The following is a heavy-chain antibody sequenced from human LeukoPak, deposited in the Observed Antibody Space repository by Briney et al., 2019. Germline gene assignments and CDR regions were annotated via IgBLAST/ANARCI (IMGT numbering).Heavy chain of an antibody. J-gene: IGHJ4*02. CDR2: IYPGDSDT. CDR1: GYSFTSYW. Sequence: GESLKISCKGSGYSFTSYWIGWVRQMPGKGLEWMGIIYPGDSDTRYSPSFQDQVTISADKSISTAYLQWSSLKASDTAMYYCARGPDTAMVTDFGYFDYWGQGTLVTVSS. V-gene: IGHV5-51*01. D-gene: IGHD5-18*01. CDR3: ARGPDTAMVTDFGYFDY.